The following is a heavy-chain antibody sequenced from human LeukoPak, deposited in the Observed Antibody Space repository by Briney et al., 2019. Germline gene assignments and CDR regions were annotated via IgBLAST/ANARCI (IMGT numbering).Heavy chain of an antibody. CDR1: GLTFNAFG. J-gene: IGHJ4*02. V-gene: IGHV3-48*01. CDR3: ARFRTWGDKAFDY. D-gene: IGHD2-21*02. Sequence: GGSLRLSCAASGLTFNAFGMNWVRQAPGKGLEWVSYIGTTSGAIYYADSVKGRFTISRDSAKNSLYLQMNSLRAEDTAVYYCARFRTWGDKAFDYWGQGTLVTVSS. CDR2: IGTTSGAI.